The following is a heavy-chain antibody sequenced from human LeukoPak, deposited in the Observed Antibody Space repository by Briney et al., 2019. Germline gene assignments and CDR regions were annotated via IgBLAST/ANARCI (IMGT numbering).Heavy chain of an antibody. V-gene: IGHV4-59*01. CDR3: ARAKGDY. J-gene: IGHJ4*02. CDR2: IYYSGSA. CDR1: GGSISSYY. Sequence: SETLSLTCTVSGGSISSYYWSWIRQPPGKGLEWIAYIYYSGSANYNPSLKSRVTISIDTSKNQFSLKLRSVTAADTAAYYCARAKGDYWGQGTLVTVSS.